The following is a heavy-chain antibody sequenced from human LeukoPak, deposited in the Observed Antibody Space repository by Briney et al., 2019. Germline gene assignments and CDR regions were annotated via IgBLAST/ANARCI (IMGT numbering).Heavy chain of an antibody. V-gene: IGHV4-30-4*01. CDR2: IYYSGST. Sequence: PSQTLSLTCTVSGGSISSGDYYWRWLRQPPGKGLEWFGYIYYSGSTYYNPSLKSRVTIPVDTSKNQFSLKLSSVTAADTAVYYCARATYDSSGYYHFDYWGQGTLVTVSS. D-gene: IGHD3-22*01. J-gene: IGHJ4*02. CDR3: ARATYDSSGYYHFDY. CDR1: GGSISSGDYY.